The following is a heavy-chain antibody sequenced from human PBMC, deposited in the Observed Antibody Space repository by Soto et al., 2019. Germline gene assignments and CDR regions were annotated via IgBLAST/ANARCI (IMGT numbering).Heavy chain of an antibody. CDR3: ATQGVRDSSSWNTKYYQYGFDV. Sequence: VASVKVSCKASGYTFTGYHIHWVRRAPGQGLQWMGWINPNSGGTNLAQLFQGRVTLTRDTSAATAYMELASLRSDDAAVYYCATQGVRDSSSWNTKYYQYGFDVWGQGTTVTVSS. D-gene: IGHD6-13*01. V-gene: IGHV1-2*02. CDR2: INPNSGGT. CDR1: GYTFTGYH. J-gene: IGHJ6*02.